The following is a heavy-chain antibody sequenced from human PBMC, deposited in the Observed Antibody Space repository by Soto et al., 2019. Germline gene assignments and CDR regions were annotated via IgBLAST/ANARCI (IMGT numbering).Heavy chain of an antibody. CDR3: AKMRSLRGWCDFDY. Sequence: PGGSLRLSCAASGFTFSSYAMSWVRQAPGKGLEWVSAISGSGGSTYSADSVKGRFTISRDNSKNTLYLQMNSLRAEDTAVYYCAKMRSLRGWCDFDYWGQGTLVTVSS. D-gene: IGHD6-19*01. CDR1: GFTFSSYA. V-gene: IGHV3-23*01. J-gene: IGHJ4*02. CDR2: ISGSGGST.